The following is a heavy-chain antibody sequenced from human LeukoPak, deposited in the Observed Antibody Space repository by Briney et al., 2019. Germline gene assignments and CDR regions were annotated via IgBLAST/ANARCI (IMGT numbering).Heavy chain of an antibody. J-gene: IGHJ3*02. CDR3: ASYSSGWYNAFDI. CDR1: GGSINNKNNY. CDR2: VHYSGST. D-gene: IGHD6-19*01. V-gene: IGHV4-39*07. Sequence: SETLSLTCSVFGGSINNKNNYWGWIRQPPGKGLEWIGSVHYSGSTYYNSSLKSRVTISVDTSKNQFSLRLSSVTAADTAVYSCASYSSGWYNAFDIWGQGTMVTVSS.